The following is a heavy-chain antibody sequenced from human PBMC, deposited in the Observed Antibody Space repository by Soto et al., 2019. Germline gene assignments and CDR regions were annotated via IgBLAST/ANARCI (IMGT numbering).Heavy chain of an antibody. CDR1: GFTFSSYA. V-gene: IGHV3-23*01. J-gene: IGHJ4*02. CDR2: ISGSGGST. CDR3: AKDAQYGSGSRIDY. D-gene: IGHD3-10*01. Sequence: EVLLLESGGGLVQPGGSLRLSCAASGFTFSSYAMSWVRQAPGKGLEWVSAISGSGGSTYYADAVKGRFTISRDNSKNTLYLQMTSLRAEDTAVYYCAKDAQYGSGSRIDYWGQGTLVTVSS.